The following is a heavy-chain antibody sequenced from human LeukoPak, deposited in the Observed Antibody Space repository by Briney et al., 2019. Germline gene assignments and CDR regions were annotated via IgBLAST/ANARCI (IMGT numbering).Heavy chain of an antibody. V-gene: IGHV1-24*01. D-gene: IGHD3-10*01. Sequence: ASVKVSCKVSGYTLTNLSMHWVRQAPGKGLEWMGGFDPEDGKTIYAQKFQGRVSMTEDTSTDTAYMELSSLRSEDTAVYYCVTVEYGSGSYYRWVKNWFDPWGQGTLVTVSS. CDR1: GYTLTNLS. CDR3: VTVEYGSGSYYRWVKNWFDP. J-gene: IGHJ5*02. CDR2: FDPEDGKT.